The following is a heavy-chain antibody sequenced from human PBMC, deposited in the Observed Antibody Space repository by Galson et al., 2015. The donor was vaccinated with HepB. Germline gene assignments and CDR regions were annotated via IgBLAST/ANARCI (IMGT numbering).Heavy chain of an antibody. J-gene: IGHJ4*02. CDR2: ISYDGSNK. Sequence: SLRLSCAASGFTFSSYAMHWVRQAPGKGLEWVAVISYDGSNKYYADSVKGRFTISRDNSKNTLYLQMNSLRAEDTAVYYCARPRGYSYGTLGYWGQGTLVTVSS. CDR3: ARPRGYSYGTLGY. V-gene: IGHV3-30*04. D-gene: IGHD5-18*01. CDR1: GFTFSSYA.